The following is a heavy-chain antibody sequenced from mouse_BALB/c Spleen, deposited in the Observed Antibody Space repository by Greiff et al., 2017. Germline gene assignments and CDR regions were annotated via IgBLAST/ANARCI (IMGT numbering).Heavy chain of an antibody. J-gene: IGHJ3*01. CDR3: AANWDVWFAD. CDR1: GYTFTSYW. D-gene: IGHD4-1*01. V-gene: IGHV1S81*02. CDR2: INPSNGRT. Sequence: QVQLKQPGAELVKPGASVKLSCKASGYTFTSYWMHWVQQRPGQGLEWIGEINPSNGRTNYNEKFKSKATLTVDKSSSTAYMQLSSLTSEDSAVYYCAANWDVWFADWGQGTLVTVSA.